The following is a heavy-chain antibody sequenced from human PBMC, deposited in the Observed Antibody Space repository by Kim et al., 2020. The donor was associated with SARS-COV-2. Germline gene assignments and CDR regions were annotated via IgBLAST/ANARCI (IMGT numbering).Heavy chain of an antibody. Sequence: SETLSLTCAVYGGSFSGYYWSWIRQPPGKGLEWIGEINHSGSTNYNPSLKSRVTISVDTSKNQFSLKLSSVTAADTAVYYCARDSGGGTGRNWFDPWGQGTLVTVSS. V-gene: IGHV4-34*01. J-gene: IGHJ5*02. D-gene: IGHD1-1*01. CDR1: GGSFSGYY. CDR3: ARDSGGGTGRNWFDP. CDR2: INHSGST.